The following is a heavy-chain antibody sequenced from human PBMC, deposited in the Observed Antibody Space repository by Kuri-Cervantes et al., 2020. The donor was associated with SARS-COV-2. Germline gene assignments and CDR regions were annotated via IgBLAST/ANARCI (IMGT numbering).Heavy chain of an antibody. V-gene: IGHV3-48*03. CDR1: GFIFSSHE. D-gene: IGHD6-6*01. CDR3: AREVAARLDY. Sequence: GESLKISCAASGFIFSSHEMNWVRQAPGKGLEWISYISSGGNDIYYADSVKGRFTISRDNAKNSLFLQMNSLRAEDTAVYYCAREVAARLDYWGPGNLVTVSS. CDR2: ISSGGNDI. J-gene: IGHJ4*02.